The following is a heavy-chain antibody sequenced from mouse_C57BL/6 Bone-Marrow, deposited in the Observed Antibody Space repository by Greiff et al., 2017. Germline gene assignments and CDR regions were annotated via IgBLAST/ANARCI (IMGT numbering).Heavy chain of an antibody. Sequence: QVHVKQSGAELVRPGASVTLSCKASGYTFTDYEMHWVKQTPVHGLEWIGAIDPETGGTAYNQKFKGKAILTADKSSSTAYMELRSLTSEDSAVYYCTSPYYNDFDYWGQGTTLTVSS. J-gene: IGHJ2*01. V-gene: IGHV1-15*01. CDR1: GYTFTDYE. CDR3: TSPYYNDFDY. D-gene: IGHD2-12*01. CDR2: IDPETGGT.